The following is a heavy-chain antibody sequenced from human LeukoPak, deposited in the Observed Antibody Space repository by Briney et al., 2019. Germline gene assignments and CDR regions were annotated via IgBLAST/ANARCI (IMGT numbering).Heavy chain of an antibody. CDR3: AKARGATVNDPADY. Sequence: PGGSLRLSCAASGFSFSVYAMNWVRQAPGKGLEWVSSFGGSGGGPWHAASVKGRFSISRDNSKNTLYLQMSSLSDEDTALYYCAKARGATVNDPADYWGQGILVAVSS. CDR2: FGGSGGGP. J-gene: IGHJ4*02. CDR1: GFSFSVYA. D-gene: IGHD1-26*01. V-gene: IGHV3-23*01.